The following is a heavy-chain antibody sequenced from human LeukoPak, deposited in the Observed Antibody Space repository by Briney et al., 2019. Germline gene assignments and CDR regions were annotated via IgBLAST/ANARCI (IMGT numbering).Heavy chain of an antibody. CDR1: GGSISSYY. V-gene: IGHV4-59*01. D-gene: IGHD4-17*01. Sequence: KPSETLSLTCTVSGGSISSYYWSWIRQPPGKGLEWIGYIYYRGSTNYNPSLKSRVTISVDTSKNQFSLKLSSVTAADTAVYYCARSDYGDSKLDYWGQGTLVTVSS. CDR2: IYYRGST. J-gene: IGHJ4*02. CDR3: ARSDYGDSKLDY.